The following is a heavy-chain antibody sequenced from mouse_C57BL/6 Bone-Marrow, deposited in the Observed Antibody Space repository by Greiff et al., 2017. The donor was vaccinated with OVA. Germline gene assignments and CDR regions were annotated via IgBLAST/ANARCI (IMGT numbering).Heavy chain of an antibody. D-gene: IGHD2-4*01. V-gene: IGHV1-64*01. Sequence: QVQLKQPGAELVKPGASVKLSCKASGYTFTSYWMHWVKQRPGQGLEWIGMIHPNSGSTNYNEKFKSKATLTVDKSSSTAYMQLSSLTSEDSAVYYCARPYYYDYDGDYAMDYWGQGTSVTVSS. CDR2: IHPNSGST. J-gene: IGHJ4*01. CDR1: GYTFTSYW. CDR3: ARPYYYDYDGDYAMDY.